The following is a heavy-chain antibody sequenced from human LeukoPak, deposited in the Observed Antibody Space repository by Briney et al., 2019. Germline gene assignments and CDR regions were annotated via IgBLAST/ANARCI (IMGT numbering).Heavy chain of an antibody. Sequence: VASVKVSCKASGYTFSSYDINWVRQAPGQGLEWMGWMKPNSGNTGYAQKFQGRVTMTRDPSISTAYMELSSLRSEDTAVYYCARIGVGYYDSSGYYYKRRYGMDVWGQGTTVTVSS. J-gene: IGHJ6*02. CDR2: MKPNSGNT. D-gene: IGHD3-22*01. CDR3: ARIGVGYYDSSGYYYKRRYGMDV. V-gene: IGHV1-8*01. CDR1: GYTFSSYD.